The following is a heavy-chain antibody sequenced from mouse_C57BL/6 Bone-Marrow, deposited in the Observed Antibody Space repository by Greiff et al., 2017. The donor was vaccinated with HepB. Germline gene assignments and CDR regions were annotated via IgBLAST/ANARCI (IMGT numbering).Heavy chain of an antibody. Sequence: EVQRVESGGGLVQPGGSLKLSCAASGFTFSSYGMSWVRQTPDKRLELVAIINSDGGRIYYPDSVKGRFTISRDNAKNTLYLQMRSLRSEDTAMYYCAREGSSYNAVDYWGQGTSVTVSS. V-gene: IGHV5-6-3*01. D-gene: IGHD1-1*01. CDR3: AREGSSYNAVDY. CDR1: GFTFSSYG. CDR2: INSDGGRI. J-gene: IGHJ4*01.